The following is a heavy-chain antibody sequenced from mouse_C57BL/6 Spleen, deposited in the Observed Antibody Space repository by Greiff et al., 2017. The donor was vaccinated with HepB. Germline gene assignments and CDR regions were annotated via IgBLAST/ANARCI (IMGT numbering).Heavy chain of an antibody. V-gene: IGHV1-81*01. D-gene: IGHD1-1*01. Sequence: VKLMESGAELARPGASVKLSCKASGYTFTSYGISWVKQRTGQGLEWIGEIYPRSGNTYYNEKFKGKATLTADKSSSTAHMELRSLTSEDSAFYFCASSTVVAPSAYWGQGTLVTVSA. CDR2: IYPRSGNT. J-gene: IGHJ3*01. CDR1: GYTFTSYG. CDR3: ASSTVVAPSAY.